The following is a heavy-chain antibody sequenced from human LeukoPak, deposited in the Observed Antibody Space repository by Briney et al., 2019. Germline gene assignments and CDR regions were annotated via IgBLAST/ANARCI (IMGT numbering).Heavy chain of an antibody. CDR2: ISGSGGDI. CDR1: GFSFSGYY. V-gene: IGHV3-11*04. J-gene: IGHJ4*02. D-gene: IGHD1-26*01. Sequence: PGGSLRLSCAASGFSFSGYYMSWVRQALGKGLEWVSYISGSGGDIYYADSVKGRFTISRDNAKNSLYLQMSSLRVDDTAVYYCAKVRGSYAIGYWGQGTLVTVSS. CDR3: AKVRGSYAIGY.